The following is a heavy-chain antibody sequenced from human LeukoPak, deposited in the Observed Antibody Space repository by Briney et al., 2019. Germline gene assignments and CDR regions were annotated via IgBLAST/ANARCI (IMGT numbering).Heavy chain of an antibody. Sequence: GGSLRLSCAASGFTFSSAAMTWVRQAPGKGLEWVSLIASCGGSTYYADSVKGRFSISRDNFKNTLYLQLNSLRVEDTAVYFCAKAHGGSYHSGIDWGQGTLVIVSS. CDR2: IASCGGST. J-gene: IGHJ4*02. CDR3: AKAHGGSYHSGID. D-gene: IGHD1-26*01. CDR1: GFTFSSAA. V-gene: IGHV3-23*01.